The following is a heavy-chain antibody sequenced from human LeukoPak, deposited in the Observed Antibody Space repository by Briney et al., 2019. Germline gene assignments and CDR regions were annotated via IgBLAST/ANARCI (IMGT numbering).Heavy chain of an antibody. CDR2: MNPNSGNT. V-gene: IGHV1-8*03. J-gene: IGHJ6*03. CDR3: ARVSSSWYLRYYYMDV. Sequence: ASVKVSCKASGYTFTSYDISWVRQATGQGLEWMGWMNPNSGNTGYAQKFQGRVTITRNTSISTAYMELSSLRSEDTAVYYCARVSSSWYLRYYYMDVWGKGTTVTVSS. D-gene: IGHD6-13*01. CDR1: GYTFTSYD.